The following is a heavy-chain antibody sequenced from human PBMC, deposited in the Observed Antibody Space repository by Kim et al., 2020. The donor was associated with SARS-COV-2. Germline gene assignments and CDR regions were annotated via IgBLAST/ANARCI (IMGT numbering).Heavy chain of an antibody. CDR1: GGSISSGGYS. Sequence: SETLSLTCAVSGGSISSGGYSWSWIRQPPGKGLEWIGYIYHSGSTYYNPSLKSRVTISVDRSKNQFSLKLSSVTAADTAVYYCARRGRGDYSRAFDIWGQGTMVTVSS. CDR2: IYHSGST. V-gene: IGHV4-30-2*01. CDR3: ARRGRGDYSRAFDI. J-gene: IGHJ3*02. D-gene: IGHD4-17*01.